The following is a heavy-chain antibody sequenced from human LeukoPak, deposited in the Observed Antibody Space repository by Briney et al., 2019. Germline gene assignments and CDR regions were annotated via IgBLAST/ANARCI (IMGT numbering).Heavy chain of an antibody. CDR1: GFTFTSSA. CDR2: IVVGSGNT. D-gene: IGHD2-2*01. J-gene: IGHJ6*04. V-gene: IGHV1-58*02. Sequence: SVKVSCKASGFTFTSSAMQWVRQARGQRLEWIGWIVVGSGNTNYAQKFQERVTITRDMSTSTAYMELSGLRSEDTAVYYCAAAGYCSGTSCSPYYYYGMAVWGKGPTVT. CDR3: AAAGYCSGTSCSPYYYYGMAV.